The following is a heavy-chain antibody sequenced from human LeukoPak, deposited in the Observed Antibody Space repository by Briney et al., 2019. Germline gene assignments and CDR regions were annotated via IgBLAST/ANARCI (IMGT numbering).Heavy chain of an antibody. CDR3: ARGGYSSGWYPGYFQH. V-gene: IGHV7-4-1*02. CDR2: INTNTGNP. Sequence: ASVKVSCKASGYTFTSYAMNWVRQAPGQGLEWMGWINTNTGNPTYAQGFTGRFVFSLDTSVSTAYLQISSLKAEDTAVYYCARGGYSSGWYPGYFQHWGQGTLVTVSS. D-gene: IGHD6-19*01. J-gene: IGHJ1*01. CDR1: GYTFTSYA.